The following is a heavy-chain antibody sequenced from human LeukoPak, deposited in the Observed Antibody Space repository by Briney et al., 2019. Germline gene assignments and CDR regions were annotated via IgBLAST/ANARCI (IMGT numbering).Heavy chain of an antibody. D-gene: IGHD4-17*01. V-gene: IGHV4-39*01. CDR3: VTAVTTSSRDAFDI. Sequence: SETLSLTCAVSGAYISGSNYYWAWIRQPPGKGLEWIGTIHHSGRTYYNPSLKTRVTMSVDTSKNQFSLNMTSVTAAHTAVYYCVTAVTTSSRDAFDIWGQGAMVIVSA. J-gene: IGHJ3*02. CDR2: IHHSGRT. CDR1: GAYISGSNYY.